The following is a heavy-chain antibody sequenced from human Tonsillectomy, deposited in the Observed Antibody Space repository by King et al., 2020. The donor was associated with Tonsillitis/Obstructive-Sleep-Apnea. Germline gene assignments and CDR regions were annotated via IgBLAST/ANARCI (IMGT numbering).Heavy chain of an antibody. V-gene: IGHV4-59*01. CDR3: ARDMVLEAGGDAFDI. CDR1: GGSISRYY. Sequence: VQPQESGPGLVKSSETLSLTCTVSGGSISRYYWSWIRQPPGKGLEWIGYIYDSGSTNYNPSLKSRVTISVDTSKNQFSLKLTSVTAADTAVYYCARDMVLEAGGDAFDIWGQGTMVTVSS. J-gene: IGHJ3*02. D-gene: IGHD2-8*01. CDR2: IYDSGST.